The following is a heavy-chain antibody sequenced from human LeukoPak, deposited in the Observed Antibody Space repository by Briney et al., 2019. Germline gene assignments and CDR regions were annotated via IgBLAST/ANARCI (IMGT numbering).Heavy chain of an antibody. CDR2: ISSSSSYI. Sequence: GGSLRLSCEASGFTFSSYSMNWVRQAPGKGLEWVSSISSSSSYIYYADSVKGRFTISRDNAKNSLYLQMNSLRAEDTAVYYCARDHYGDYALRYFDYWGQGTLVTVSS. CDR3: ARDHYGDYALRYFDY. CDR1: GFTFSSYS. D-gene: IGHD4-17*01. J-gene: IGHJ4*02. V-gene: IGHV3-21*01.